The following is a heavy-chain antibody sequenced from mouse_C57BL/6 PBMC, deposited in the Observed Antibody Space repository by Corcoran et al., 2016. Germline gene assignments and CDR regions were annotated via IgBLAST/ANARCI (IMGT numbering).Heavy chain of an antibody. Sequence: QIQLVQSGPELKKPGATVKISCKASGYTFTTYGMSLVKQAPGKGLKRMGWINTYSGVPTYADDFKGRFAFSLETSASTAYLQINNLKNEDTATYFCGRRDYFDYLGQGTTLTVSS. CDR2: INTYSGVP. CDR3: GRRDYFDY. V-gene: IGHV9-3*01. J-gene: IGHJ2*01. CDR1: GYTFTTYG.